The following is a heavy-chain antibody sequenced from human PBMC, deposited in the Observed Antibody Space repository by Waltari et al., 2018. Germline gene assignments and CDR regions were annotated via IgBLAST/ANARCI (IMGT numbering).Heavy chain of an antibody. CDR1: GGTFSRSA. Sequence: QVQLVQSGSELKKPGASVKVSCKASGGTFSRSAISWVRQAPGQGLEWMGGIIPIFGTANYAQKCQGRVTITTDESTSTAYMELSSLRSEDTAVYYCAREEYSSSSGYYYGMDVWGQGTTVTVSS. J-gene: IGHJ6*02. D-gene: IGHD6-6*01. CDR2: IIPIFGTA. V-gene: IGHV1-69*01. CDR3: AREEYSSSSGYYYGMDV.